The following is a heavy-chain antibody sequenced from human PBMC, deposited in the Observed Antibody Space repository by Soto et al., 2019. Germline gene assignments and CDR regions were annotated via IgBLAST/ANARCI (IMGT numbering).Heavy chain of an antibody. D-gene: IGHD3-10*01. J-gene: IGHJ6*03. V-gene: IGHV3-15*01. CDR3: TTDPGRNPPNYYYYMDF. CDR2: IKSKTDGGTT. CDR1: GFTFSNDW. Sequence: GGSLRLSCAASGFTFSNDWMSWVRQAPGKGLEWVGRIKSKTDGGTTDYAAPVKGRFTISRDDSKNTLYLQMNSLKTEDTAVYYCTTDPGRNPPNYYYYMDFWGKGTTVTVSS.